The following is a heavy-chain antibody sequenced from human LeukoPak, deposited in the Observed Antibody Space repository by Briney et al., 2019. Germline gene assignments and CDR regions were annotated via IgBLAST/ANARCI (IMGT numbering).Heavy chain of an antibody. Sequence: PGGSLRLSCVGSGFSFSTYDMGWVRQTPGQGLEWVSAISTTGGYTEDADSVKGRFTISRDNSQNMLFLQMHSLRAEDTAVYYCAKKPATIKFPFDIWGQGPLVTVSP. CDR1: GFSFSTYD. D-gene: IGHD5-24*01. J-gene: IGHJ4*02. CDR3: AKKPATIKFPFDI. CDR2: ISTTGGYT. V-gene: IGHV3-23*01.